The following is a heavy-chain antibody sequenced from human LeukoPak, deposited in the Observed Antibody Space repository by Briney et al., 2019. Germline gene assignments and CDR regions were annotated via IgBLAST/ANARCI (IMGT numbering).Heavy chain of an antibody. D-gene: IGHD3-3*01. CDR2: IKQDGSEK. CDR3: ARVLRFLEWLLFDY. V-gene: IGHV3-7*01. CDR1: GFTFSSYW. Sequence: QPGGSLRLSCAASGFTFSSYWMSWVRQAPGKGLEWVANIKQDGSEKYYVDSVKGRFTISRDNAKNSLYLQMNSLRAEDTAVYYCARVLRFLEWLLFDYWGQGTLVTVS. J-gene: IGHJ4*02.